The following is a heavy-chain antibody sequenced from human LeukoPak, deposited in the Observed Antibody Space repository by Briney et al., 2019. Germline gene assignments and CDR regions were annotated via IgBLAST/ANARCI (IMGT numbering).Heavy chain of an antibody. D-gene: IGHD6-13*01. CDR1: GGSISSYY. J-gene: IGHJ3*02. Sequence: SETLSLTCTVSGGSISSYYWSWIRQPPGKGLEWIGYIYYSWSTNYNPSLKSRVTISVDTSKNQFSLKLSSVTAADTAVYYCAKGIAAAGSAFDIWGQGTMVTVSS. CDR2: IYYSWST. V-gene: IGHV4-59*08. CDR3: AKGIAAAGSAFDI.